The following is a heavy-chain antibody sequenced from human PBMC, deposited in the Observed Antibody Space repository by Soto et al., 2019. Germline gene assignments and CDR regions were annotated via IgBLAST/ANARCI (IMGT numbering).Heavy chain of an antibody. CDR3: ARGYSGGYYYDMDV. Sequence: QVQLVQSGAEVKKPGSSVRVSCQASGGTFTTYAFNWVRQAPGQGLEWMGGIIPMYNKPNYAPNFLGRVTISADPSTSTAYMELTTLRSEATAVYFCARGYSGGYYYDMDVWGQGTTVTVSS. D-gene: IGHD4-4*01. CDR2: IIPMYNKP. CDR1: GGTFTTYA. J-gene: IGHJ6*02. V-gene: IGHV1-69*01.